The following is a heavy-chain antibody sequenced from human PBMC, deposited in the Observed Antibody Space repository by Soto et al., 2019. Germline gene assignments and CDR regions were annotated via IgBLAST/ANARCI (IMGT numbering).Heavy chain of an antibody. CDR1: GFTFSSYA. CDR2: ISGSGGST. J-gene: IGHJ6*02. CDR3: AKGRSYYYYYGADV. Sequence: GGSLRLSCAASGFTFSSYAMSWVRQAPGKGLEWVSAISGSGGSTYYADSVKGRFTISRHNSKSTLYLQMNSLRAEDTALYYCAKGRSYYYYYGADVSCQGTTVTVSS. V-gene: IGHV3-23*01.